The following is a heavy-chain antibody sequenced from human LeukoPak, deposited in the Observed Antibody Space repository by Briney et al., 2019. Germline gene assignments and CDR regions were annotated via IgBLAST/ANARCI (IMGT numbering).Heavy chain of an antibody. Sequence: ASVKVSCKASGYTFTSYYMHWVRQAPGQGLEWMGIINPSGGSTSYAQKFQGRVTMTRDTSTSTVYMELRSLRSDDTAVYYCARDKGTYYYGSGSENDYWGQGTLVTVSS. D-gene: IGHD3-10*01. CDR2: INPSGGST. CDR1: GYTFTSYY. CDR3: ARDKGTYYYGSGSENDY. V-gene: IGHV1-46*01. J-gene: IGHJ4*02.